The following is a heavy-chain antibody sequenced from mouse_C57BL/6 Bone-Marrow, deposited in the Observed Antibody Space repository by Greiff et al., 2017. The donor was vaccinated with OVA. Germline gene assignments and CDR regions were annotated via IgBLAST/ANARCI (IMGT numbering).Heavy chain of an antibody. CDR3: TRGYSNYYAMDY. J-gene: IGHJ4*01. D-gene: IGHD2-5*01. CDR1: GYTFTDYE. V-gene: IGHV1-15*01. Sequence: QVQLKESGAELVRPGASVTLSCKASGYTFTDYEMHWVKQTPVHGLEWIGAIDPETGGTAYNQKFKGKAILTADKSSSTAYMELHSLTSEDSAVYYCTRGYSNYYAMDYWGKEPQSPSPQ. CDR2: IDPETGGT.